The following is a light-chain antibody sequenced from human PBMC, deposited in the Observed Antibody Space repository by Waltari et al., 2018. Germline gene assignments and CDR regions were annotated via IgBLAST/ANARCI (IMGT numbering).Light chain of an antibody. CDR1: QSVIYSATNKND. Sequence: DIVMTQSPDSLTVSLGERATINCKSSQSVIYSATNKNDLAWYQQKPGQPPKLLIYRASTRESGVPDRFSGSGSGTDFTLTISRLEPEDFALYYCQHYGTSPPLYTFGQGTKLEIK. J-gene: IGKJ2*01. CDR2: RAS. V-gene: IGKV4-1*01. CDR3: QHYGTSPPLYT.